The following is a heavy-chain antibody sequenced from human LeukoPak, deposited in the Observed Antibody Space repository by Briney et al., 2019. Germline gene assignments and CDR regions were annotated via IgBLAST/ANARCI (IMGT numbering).Heavy chain of an antibody. V-gene: IGHV3-7*01. CDR1: GFTFSSYW. J-gene: IGHJ4*02. D-gene: IGHD3-10*01. CDR2: IKQDGSEI. CDR3: VRARGCFDY. Sequence: GGSLRLSCAASGFTFSSYWMTWVRQAPGKGLEWVANIKQDGSEIYYVDSVEGRFIISRDNAKNSLYLQMNSLRAEDTAVYYCVRARGCFDYWAQGTLVTVSS.